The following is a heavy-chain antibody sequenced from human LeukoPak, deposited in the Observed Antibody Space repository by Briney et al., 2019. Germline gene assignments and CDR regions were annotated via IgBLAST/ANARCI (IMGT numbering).Heavy chain of an antibody. J-gene: IGHJ3*02. CDR2: IYYSGST. Sequence: PSQTLSLTCTVSGGSISRGDYYWSWIRQPPGKGLEWIGYIYYSGSTYYNPSLKSRVTISVDTSKNQFSLKLSSVTAADTAVYYCAITIDRDAFDIWGQGTMVTVSS. CDR3: AITIDRDAFDI. D-gene: IGHD3-9*01. V-gene: IGHV4-30-4*01. CDR1: GGSISRGDYY.